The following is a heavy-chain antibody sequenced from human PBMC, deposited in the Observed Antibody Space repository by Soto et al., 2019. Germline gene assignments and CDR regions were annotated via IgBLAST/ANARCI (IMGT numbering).Heavy chain of an antibody. CDR2: IYYTGGT. CDR3: ARGGSGWAEYFQH. Sequence: QVQLQESGPGLVEPSQTLSLTCTVSGGSIGSTDSYWSWIRRPPGKGLEWIGYIYYTGGTFYNPSIKISLTTSLETSSNQFALTLTSVTATDTGIYYCARGGSGWAEYFQHWGQGTLVAVSS. V-gene: IGHV4-30-4*08. J-gene: IGHJ1*01. D-gene: IGHD6-25*01. CDR1: GGSIGSTDSY.